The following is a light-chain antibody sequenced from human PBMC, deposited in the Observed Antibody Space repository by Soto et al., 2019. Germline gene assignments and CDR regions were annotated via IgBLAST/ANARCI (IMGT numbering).Light chain of an antibody. CDR3: QQYGSSGT. V-gene: IGKV3-20*01. CDR1: QRVSNNY. Sequence: EIVLPPSPGTLSLSPGACFPLSGRASQRVSNNYLAWYQQNPGQPPRLLIYGASNRATGIPDRFSGSGSGTDFTLTISRLEPEDFAVYYRQQYGSSGTFGQGTKVDIK. CDR2: GAS. J-gene: IGKJ1*01.